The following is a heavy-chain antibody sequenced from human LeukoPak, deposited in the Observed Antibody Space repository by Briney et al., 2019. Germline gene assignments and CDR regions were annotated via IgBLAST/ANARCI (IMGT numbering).Heavy chain of an antibody. Sequence: ASVKVSCKVSGYTLTELSMHWVRQAPGKGLERMGGFDPEDGETIYAQKFQGRVTMTEDTSTDTAYMELSSLRSEDTAVYYCAKDFRAKSGSGSYGWFDPWGQGTLVTVSS. CDR1: GYTLTELS. V-gene: IGHV1-24*01. CDR3: AKDFRAKSGSGSYGWFDP. CDR2: FDPEDGET. D-gene: IGHD3-10*01. J-gene: IGHJ5*02.